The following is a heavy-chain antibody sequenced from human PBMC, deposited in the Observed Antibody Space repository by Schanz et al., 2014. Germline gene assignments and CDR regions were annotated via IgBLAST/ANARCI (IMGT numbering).Heavy chain of an antibody. CDR1: GFTFSSYV. Sequence: EVQLVESGGGLVQPGGSLRLSCAASGFTFSSYVMSWVRQAPGKGLEWVSAISGSGGSTYYADSVKGRFTISRDSSKNTLFLQMNSLRAEDTAVYYCARDRRNADLDYWGQGTLVTVSS. J-gene: IGHJ4*02. CDR3: ARDRRNADLDY. CDR2: ISGSGGST. V-gene: IGHV3-23*04. D-gene: IGHD1-1*01.